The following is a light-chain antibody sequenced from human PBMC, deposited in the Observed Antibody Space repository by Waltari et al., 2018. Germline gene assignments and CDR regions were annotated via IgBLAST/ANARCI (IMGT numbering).Light chain of an antibody. J-gene: IGKJ2*01. CDR2: ASS. CDR1: QGISNS. CDR3: EQYFSTPPYT. V-gene: IGKV1-NL1*01. Sequence: DIQMTQSPSSLSASVGDRVTITCRASQGISNSLAWCQQKPGKAPKLLLDASSTLESGVPSRFSGSGSGTDYTLTISSLQPEDFATYYCEQYFSTPPYTFGQGTKLEI.